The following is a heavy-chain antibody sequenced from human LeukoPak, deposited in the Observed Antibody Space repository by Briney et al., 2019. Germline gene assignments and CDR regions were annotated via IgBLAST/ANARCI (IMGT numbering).Heavy chain of an antibody. CDR2: IIPIFGTA. CDR1: GGTFSSYA. J-gene: IGHJ5*02. V-gene: IGHV1-69*05. CDR3: AREAATIFGVVIMSWFDP. Sequence: SVKVSCKASGGTFSSYAISWVRQAPGQGLEWMGGIIPIFGTASYAQKFQGRVNMTRDTSTSTVYMEPSSLRSEDTAVYYCAREAATIFGVVIMSWFDPWGQGTLVTVSS. D-gene: IGHD3-3*01.